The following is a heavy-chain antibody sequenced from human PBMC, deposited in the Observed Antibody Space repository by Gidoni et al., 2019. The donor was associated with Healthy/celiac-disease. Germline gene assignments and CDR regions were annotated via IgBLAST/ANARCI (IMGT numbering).Heavy chain of an antibody. D-gene: IGHD2-2*01. V-gene: IGHV4-34*01. CDR1: GGSFSGYS. CDR3: ARSIIVPAALRRCWFDP. J-gene: IGHJ5*02. CDR2: NNHSGST. Sequence: QVQLQQWGAGLLKPSETLSLTCAVYGGSFSGYSWSWIRQPPGKGLEWIGENNHSGSTNYNPSLKSRVTISVDTSKNQFSLKLSSVTAADTAVYYCARSIIVPAALRRCWFDPWGQGTLVTVSS.